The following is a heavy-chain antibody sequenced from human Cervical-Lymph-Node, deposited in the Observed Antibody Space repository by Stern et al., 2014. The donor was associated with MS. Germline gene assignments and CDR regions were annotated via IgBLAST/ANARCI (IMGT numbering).Heavy chain of an antibody. CDR2: IWYDGSNK. J-gene: IGHJ4*02. Sequence: QVQLVESGGGVVQPGRSLRLSCAASGFTFSSYGMHWVRQAPGKGLEWVAVIWYDGSNKYYADSVKGRFTISRDNSKNTLYLQMNSLRAEDTAVYYCARDGHDSSGYYFTLDYWGQGTLVTVSS. CDR1: GFTFSSYG. D-gene: IGHD3-22*01. CDR3: ARDGHDSSGYYFTLDY. V-gene: IGHV3-33*01.